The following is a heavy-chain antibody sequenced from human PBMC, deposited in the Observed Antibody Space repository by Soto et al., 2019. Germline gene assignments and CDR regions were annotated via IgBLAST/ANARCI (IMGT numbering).Heavy chain of an antibody. D-gene: IGHD5-18*01. CDR1: GGTFSTYA. Sequence: QVQLVQSGAEVKKPESSVKVSCKAPGGTFSTYAISWVRQAPGQGLEWMGGIIPMFGTANYAQRFQDRVPITADESTNPVYMELSSLRSEDTAVYFCASGIQLWLRRINNGYSGWGQGTLVTVSS. V-gene: IGHV1-69*12. CDR2: IIPMFGTA. J-gene: IGHJ4*02. CDR3: ASGIQLWLRRINNGYSG.